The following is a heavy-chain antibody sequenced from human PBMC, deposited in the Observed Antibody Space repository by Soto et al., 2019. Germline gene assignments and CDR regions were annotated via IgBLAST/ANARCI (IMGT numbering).Heavy chain of an antibody. Sequence: GESLKISCKGSGYSFTSYWIGWVRQMPGKGLEWMGIIYPGDSDTRYSPSFQGQVTISADKSISTAYLQWSSLKASDTAMYYCARLVTLFGRTGVARLAAAGTSVWDNYYYGMDVWGQGTTVTVSS. V-gene: IGHV5-51*01. J-gene: IGHJ6*02. CDR3: ARLVTLFGRTGVARLAAAGTSVWDNYYYGMDV. D-gene: IGHD6-13*01. CDR1: GYSFTSYW. CDR2: IYPGDSDT.